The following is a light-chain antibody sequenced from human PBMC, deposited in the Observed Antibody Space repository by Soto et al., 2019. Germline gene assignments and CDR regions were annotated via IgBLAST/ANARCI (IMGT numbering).Light chain of an antibody. CDR2: TNN. CDR3: ATWDDRLNALV. V-gene: IGLV1-44*01. J-gene: IGLJ2*01. Sequence: QSVLTQPPSVSGAPGQKISIFCSGSNPNIGSNSVSWYHHLPGTAPKLLIYTNNRRPSGIPDRFSGSKSGTSASLAISELQSEDEADYYCATWDDRLNALVFGGGTQLTVL. CDR1: NPNIGSNS.